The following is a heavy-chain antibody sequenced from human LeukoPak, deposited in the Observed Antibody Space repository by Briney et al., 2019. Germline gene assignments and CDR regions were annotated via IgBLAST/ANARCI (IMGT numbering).Heavy chain of an antibody. Sequence: GGSLRLSCAASGFTFSSFAMSWVRQAPGKGLEWVSAISGSGGNTYYGDSVKGRFTISRGNSKNTLYLQMDSLRAEDTAVYFCAKDRQDYYDRSGSVRAGDYWGQGTLVTVSS. D-gene: IGHD3-22*01. CDR3: AKDRQDYYDRSGSVRAGDY. CDR2: ISGSGGNT. J-gene: IGHJ4*02. CDR1: GFTFSSFA. V-gene: IGHV3-23*01.